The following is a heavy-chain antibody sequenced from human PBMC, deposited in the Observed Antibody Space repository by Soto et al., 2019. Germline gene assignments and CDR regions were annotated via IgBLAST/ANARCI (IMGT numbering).Heavy chain of an antibody. CDR3: ARIVESGYTIDFDL. Sequence: QVQLQESGPGLVKPSQTLSLTCTVPGGSISSGDYYWSWIRQPPGKGLEWIGYIYYSGSTNYNPSLSSRVTISVDTSKNQCSLNLSSVSAADPAVYYCARIVESGYTIDFDLWGRGTLVTVSS. D-gene: IGHD3-16*02. CDR1: GGSISSGDYY. V-gene: IGHV4-30-4*01. J-gene: IGHJ2*01. CDR2: IYYSGST.